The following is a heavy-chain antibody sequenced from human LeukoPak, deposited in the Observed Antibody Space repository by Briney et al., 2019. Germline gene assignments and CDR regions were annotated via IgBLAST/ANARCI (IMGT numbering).Heavy chain of an antibody. CDR1: GGSISSGGYY. Sequence: SETLSLTCTVSGGSISSGGYYWSWIRQPPGKGLEWIGYIYHSGSTYYNPSLESRVTMSVDTSKNQFSLKLSSVTAADTAVYYCARVSYDSSPIDYWGQGTLVTVSS. J-gene: IGHJ4*02. V-gene: IGHV4-30-2*01. D-gene: IGHD3-22*01. CDR2: IYHSGST. CDR3: ARVSYDSSPIDY.